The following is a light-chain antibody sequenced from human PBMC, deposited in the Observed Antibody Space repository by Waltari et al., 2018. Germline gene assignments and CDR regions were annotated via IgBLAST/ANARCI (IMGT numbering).Light chain of an antibody. CDR3: NSYTTARNLDYV. CDR2: EVT. Sequence: QSALTQPASVSGSPGQSITISCTGTSSDVGFYNYVSWYQHHPGKAPKLMVYEVTNRPSVVSNRFSGSKSGNPASLTISGLQAEDEADYYCNSYTTARNLDYVFGTGTKVTVL. V-gene: IGLV2-14*01. CDR1: SSDVGFYNY. J-gene: IGLJ1*01.